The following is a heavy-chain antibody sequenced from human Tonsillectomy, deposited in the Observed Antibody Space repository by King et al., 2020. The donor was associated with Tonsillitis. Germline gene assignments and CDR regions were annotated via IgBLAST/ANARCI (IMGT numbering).Heavy chain of an antibody. CDR3: AGVTVGGGYSYGSQGAFDY. V-gene: IGHV3-30*01. D-gene: IGHD5-18*01. J-gene: IGHJ4*02. Sequence: VQLVESGGGVVQPGRSLRLSCAASGFTFSSYAMHWVRQAPGKGLEWVAVISYDGSNKYYADSVKGRFTISRDNPKNTLYLQMNSLRAEDTAVYYCAGVTVGGGYSYGSQGAFDYWGQGTLVTVSS. CDR2: ISYDGSNK. CDR1: GFTFSSYA.